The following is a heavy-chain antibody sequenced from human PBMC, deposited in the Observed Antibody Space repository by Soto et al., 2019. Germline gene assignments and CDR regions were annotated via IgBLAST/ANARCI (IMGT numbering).Heavy chain of an antibody. CDR1: GYSIGSGYH. Sequence: SETLSLTCTVSGYSIGSGYHWAWIRQPPGMRLEWVASIFHTGTTYYNPSLTSRVTISVDTSKNQFSLKLTSVTPEDTAVYYCATSGDGYILDAFDIWGQGTMVT. CDR3: ATSGDGYILDAFDI. D-gene: IGHD5-12*01. CDR2: IFHTGTT. J-gene: IGHJ3*02. V-gene: IGHV4-38-2*02.